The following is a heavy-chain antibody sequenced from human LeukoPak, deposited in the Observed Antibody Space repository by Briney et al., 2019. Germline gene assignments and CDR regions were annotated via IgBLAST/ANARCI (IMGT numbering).Heavy chain of an antibody. D-gene: IGHD4-23*01. J-gene: IGHJ4*02. Sequence: GGSLRLSCAASGFTFSSYSMNWVRQDPGKGLEWVSYISSSSSTIYYADSVKGRFTISRDNAKNSLYLQMNSLRAEDTAVYYCARIRRWFDYWGQGTLVTVSS. CDR1: GFTFSSYS. V-gene: IGHV3-48*01. CDR3: ARIRRWFDY. CDR2: ISSSSSTI.